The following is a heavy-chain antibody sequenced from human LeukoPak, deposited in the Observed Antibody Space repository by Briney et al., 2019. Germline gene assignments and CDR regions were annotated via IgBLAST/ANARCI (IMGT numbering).Heavy chain of an antibody. CDR3: ARDSYYYDSSGYYLGYYYMDV. J-gene: IGHJ6*03. V-gene: IGHV3-23*01. CDR1: GFTFSSYA. CDR2: ISGSGGST. D-gene: IGHD3-22*01. Sequence: PGGSLRLSCAASGFTFSSYAMSWVRQAPGKGLEWVSAISGSGGSTYYADSVKGRFTISRDNSKNTLYLQMNSLRDEDTAVYYCARDSYYYDSSGYYLGYYYMDVWGKGTTVTVSS.